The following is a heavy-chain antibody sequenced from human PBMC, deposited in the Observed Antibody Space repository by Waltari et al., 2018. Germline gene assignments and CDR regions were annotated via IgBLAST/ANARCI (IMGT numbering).Heavy chain of an antibody. CDR3: AKDLLAGAAVAGTDFQH. V-gene: IGHV3-23*04. CDR2: ISGSGGST. D-gene: IGHD6-19*01. CDR1: GFTFSSYA. Sequence: EVQLVESGGGLVQPGGSLRLSCAASGFTFSSYAMSWVRQAPGKGLEWVSAISGSGGSTYYADSVKGRFTISRDNSKNTLYLQMNSLRAEDTAVYYCAKDLLAGAAVAGTDFQHWGQGTLVTVSS. J-gene: IGHJ1*01.